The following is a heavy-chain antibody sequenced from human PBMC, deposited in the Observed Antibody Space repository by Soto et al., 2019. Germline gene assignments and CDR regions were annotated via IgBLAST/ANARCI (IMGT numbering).Heavy chain of an antibody. CDR2: IFRSGTT. CDR3: AREGLGRSVAFDY. Sequence: QVQLQESGPGLVTASQTLSLTCTVSGSSVSSGGYYWNWIRQHPGKGLEWIGYIFRSGTTNYNPSLKSRVIMSVDTSKNQFSLMLSSVTAADTALYYCAREGLGRSVAFDYWGQGSLVTVSS. V-gene: IGHV4-31*03. D-gene: IGHD6-19*01. J-gene: IGHJ4*02. CDR1: GSSVSSGGYY.